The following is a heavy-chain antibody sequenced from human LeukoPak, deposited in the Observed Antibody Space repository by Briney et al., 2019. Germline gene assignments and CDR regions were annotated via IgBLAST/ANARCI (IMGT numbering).Heavy chain of an antibody. CDR2: IYHSGST. Sequence: PSQTLSLTCTVSGGSISSGGYYWSWIRQPPGKGLEWIGYIYHSGSTYYNPSLKSRVTLSLDSSKSQFALKVTSVTAADTAVYYCARDEFGDFQGFDYWGQGTRVTVSS. J-gene: IGHJ4*02. CDR1: GGSISSGGYY. D-gene: IGHD4-17*01. V-gene: IGHV4-30-2*01. CDR3: ARDEFGDFQGFDY.